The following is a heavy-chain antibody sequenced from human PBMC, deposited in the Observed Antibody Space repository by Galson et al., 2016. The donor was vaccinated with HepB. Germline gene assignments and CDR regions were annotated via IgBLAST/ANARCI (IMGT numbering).Heavy chain of an antibody. CDR3: AKDPYYYGSGSYYFDY. J-gene: IGHJ4*02. V-gene: IGHV3-48*04. Sequence: SLRLSCAASGFTFSSYSMNWVRQAPGKGLEWLSYISSSSRTIYYAASVKGRFTISRDNAKNSLYLQMNSLRAEDTAVYYCAKDPYYYGSGSYYFDYWGQGTLVTVSS. CDR2: ISSSSRTI. D-gene: IGHD3-10*01. CDR1: GFTFSSYS.